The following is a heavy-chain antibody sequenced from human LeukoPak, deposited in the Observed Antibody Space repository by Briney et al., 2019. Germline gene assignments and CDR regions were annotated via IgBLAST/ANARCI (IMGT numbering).Heavy chain of an antibody. Sequence: GASVKVSCKASGYTFTSYDINWVRQATGQGLEWMGWMNPNNGHTGYAQKFQGRVTMTRSTSISTAYLELSNLRSEDTAVYYCARGQIWEESSGSFYKLGNWFDPWGQGTPVTVSS. V-gene: IGHV1-8*01. CDR1: GYTFTSYD. CDR2: MNPNNGHT. D-gene: IGHD3-10*01. CDR3: ARGQIWEESSGSFYKLGNWFDP. J-gene: IGHJ5*02.